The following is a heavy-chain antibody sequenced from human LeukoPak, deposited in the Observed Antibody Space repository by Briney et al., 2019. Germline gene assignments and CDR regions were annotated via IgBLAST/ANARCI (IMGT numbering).Heavy chain of an antibody. CDR1: GFTFSSFSMN. Sequence: PGGSLRLSCAGSGFTFSSFSMNWVRQAPGKGLEWIGSFYYSGSTYYNPSLTSRVTMSVDASKNQFSLKLNSVTAADTAVYYCATYLRFAEPPAFWGQGTLVTVSS. D-gene: IGHD5/OR15-5a*01. J-gene: IGHJ4*02. CDR3: ATYLRFAEPPAF. CDR2: FYYSGST. V-gene: IGHV4-59*04.